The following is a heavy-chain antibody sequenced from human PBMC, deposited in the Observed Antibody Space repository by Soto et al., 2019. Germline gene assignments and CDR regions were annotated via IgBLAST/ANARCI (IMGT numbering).Heavy chain of an antibody. Sequence: EVQLLESGGGLVQPGGSLRLSCAASGFTFSSYAMSWVRQAPGKGLEWVSAISGSGGSTYYADSVKGRFTISRDNSKNTPYLQMISLRAEATAVYYCAKDDLVWFGEPQSLFDYWGHGTLVTVSS. J-gene: IGHJ4*01. V-gene: IGHV3-23*01. CDR3: AKDDLVWFGEPQSLFDY. D-gene: IGHD3-10*01. CDR1: GFTFSSYA. CDR2: ISGSGGST.